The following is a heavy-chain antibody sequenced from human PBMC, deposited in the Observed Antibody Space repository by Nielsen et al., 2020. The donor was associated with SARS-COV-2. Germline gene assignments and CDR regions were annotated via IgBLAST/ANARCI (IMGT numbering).Heavy chain of an antibody. CDR2: ISAYNGNT. Sequence: WVRQAPGQGPEWMGWISAYNGNTNYAQKLQGRVTMTTDTSTSTAYMELRSLRSDDTAVYYCARDPRPYAQGWGTYYYYYYGMDVWRQGTTVTVSS. V-gene: IGHV1-18*01. J-gene: IGHJ6*02. D-gene: IGHD2-8*02. CDR3: ARDPRPYAQGWGTYYYYYYGMDV.